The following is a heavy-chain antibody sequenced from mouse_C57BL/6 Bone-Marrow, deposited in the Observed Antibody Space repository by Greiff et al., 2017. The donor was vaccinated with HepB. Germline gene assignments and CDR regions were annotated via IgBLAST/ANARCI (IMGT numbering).Heavy chain of an antibody. Sequence: EVKLQESGGGLVQPKGSLKLSCAASGFSFNTYAMNWVRQAPGKGLEWVARIRSKSNNYATYYADSVKDRFTISRDDSESMLYLQMNNLKTEDTAMYYCVRKATEYAMDYWGQGTSVTVSS. D-gene: IGHD3-2*02. CDR1: GFSFNTYA. J-gene: IGHJ4*01. V-gene: IGHV10-1*01. CDR3: VRKATEYAMDY. CDR2: IRSKSNNYAT.